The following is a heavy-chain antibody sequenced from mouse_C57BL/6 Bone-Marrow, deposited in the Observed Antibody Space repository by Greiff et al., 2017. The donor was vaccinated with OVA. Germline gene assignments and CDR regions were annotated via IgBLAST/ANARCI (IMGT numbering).Heavy chain of an antibody. CDR1: GYTFTDYE. J-gene: IGHJ4*01. Sequence: VQLVESGAELVRPGASVTLSCKASGYTFTDYEMHWVKQTPVHGLEWIGAIDPETGGTAYNQKFKGKAILTADKSSSTAYMELRSLTSEDSAVYYCTRDDYGSSGNYAMDYWGQGTSVTVSS. V-gene: IGHV1-15*01. CDR3: TRDDYGSSGNYAMDY. D-gene: IGHD1-1*01. CDR2: IDPETGGT.